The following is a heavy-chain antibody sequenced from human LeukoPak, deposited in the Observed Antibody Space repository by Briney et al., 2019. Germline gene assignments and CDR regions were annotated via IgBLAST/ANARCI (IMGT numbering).Heavy chain of an antibody. J-gene: IGHJ4*02. CDR1: GGSISSYY. CDR2: IYYSGST. V-gene: IGHV4-59*01. D-gene: IGHD3-22*01. Sequence: SETLFLTCTVPGGSISSYYWSWVRQPPGKGLEWIRYIYYSGSTNYNPSLKSRVTISVDTSKNQFSLKLSSVTAADTAVYYCARGPSRDYYGSDFDYWGQGTLVTVSS. CDR3: ARGPSRDYYGSDFDY.